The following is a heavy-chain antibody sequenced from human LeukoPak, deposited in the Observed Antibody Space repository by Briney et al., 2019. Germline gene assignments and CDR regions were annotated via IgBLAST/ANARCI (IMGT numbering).Heavy chain of an antibody. Sequence: SETLSLTCAGSGYSISSGYYWGWIRQPPGKGLEWIGSIYHSGSTYYNPSLKSRVTISVDTSKNQFSLKLSSVTAADTAVYYCARRDDVDTAMVSYWGQGTLVTVSS. D-gene: IGHD5-18*01. CDR2: IYHSGST. J-gene: IGHJ4*02. CDR1: GYSISSGYY. V-gene: IGHV4-38-2*01. CDR3: ARRDDVDTAMVSY.